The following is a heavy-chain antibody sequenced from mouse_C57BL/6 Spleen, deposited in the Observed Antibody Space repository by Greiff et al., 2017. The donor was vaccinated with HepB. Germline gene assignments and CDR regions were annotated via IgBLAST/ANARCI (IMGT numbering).Heavy chain of an antibody. Sequence: QVQLKQSGAELVRPGASVTLSCKASGYTFTDYEMHWVKQTPVHGLEWIGAIDPETGGTAYNQKFKGKAILTADKSSSTAYMELRSLTSEDSAVYYCTRGDGSTSFAYWGQGTLVTVSA. CDR3: TRGDGSTSFAY. V-gene: IGHV1-15*01. J-gene: IGHJ3*01. CDR2: IDPETGGT. CDR1: GYTFTDYE. D-gene: IGHD1-1*01.